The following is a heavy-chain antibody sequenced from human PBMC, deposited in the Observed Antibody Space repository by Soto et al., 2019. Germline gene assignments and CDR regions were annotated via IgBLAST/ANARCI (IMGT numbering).Heavy chain of an antibody. Sequence: GESLKISCKGSGYSFTSYWIGWVRQMPGKGLEWMGIIYPGDSDTRYSPSFQGQVTISADKSISTAYLQWSSLKASDTAMYYCARSSSIFGVVINHWFDPWGQGTLVTVSS. D-gene: IGHD3-3*01. CDR1: GYSFTSYW. CDR3: ARSSSIFGVVINHWFDP. CDR2: IYPGDSDT. V-gene: IGHV5-51*01. J-gene: IGHJ5*02.